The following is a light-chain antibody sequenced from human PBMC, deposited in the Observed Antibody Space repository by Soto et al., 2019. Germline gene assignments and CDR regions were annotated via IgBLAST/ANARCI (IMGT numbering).Light chain of an antibody. CDR3: SAYISRNVI. Sequence: QSALTQPASVSGSPGQSITISCTETNSDVDTYTYVSWYQQVPGKAPKLMIYEVIKRPSGVSSRFSGSKSGNTASLTISGLQAEDEYDYYCSAYISRNVIFGGGTKLTVL. CDR2: EVI. CDR1: NSDVDTYTY. J-gene: IGLJ2*01. V-gene: IGLV2-14*01.